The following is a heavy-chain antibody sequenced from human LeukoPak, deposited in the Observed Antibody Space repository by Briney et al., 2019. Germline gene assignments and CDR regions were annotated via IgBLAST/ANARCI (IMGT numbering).Heavy chain of an antibody. CDR2: ISGSGGST. Sequence: GGSLRLSCAASGFTVSSNYMSWVRQAPGKGLEWVSAISGSGGSTYYADSVKGRFTISRDNSKNTLYLQMNSLRAEDTAVYYCAKLPGIAEWGDNWFDPWGQGTLVTVPS. CDR1: GFTVSSNY. CDR3: AKLPGIAEWGDNWFDP. J-gene: IGHJ5*02. V-gene: IGHV3-23*01. D-gene: IGHD6-13*01.